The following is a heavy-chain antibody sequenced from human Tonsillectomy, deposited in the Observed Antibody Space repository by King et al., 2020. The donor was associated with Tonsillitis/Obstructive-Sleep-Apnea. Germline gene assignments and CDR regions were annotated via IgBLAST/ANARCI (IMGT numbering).Heavy chain of an antibody. CDR3: ARDKSDYAHAFDI. CDR1: GGSITSGGYY. J-gene: IGHJ3*02. D-gene: IGHD4-17*01. Sequence: HVQLQESGPGLVKPSQTLSLTCTVSGGSITSGGYYWSWIRQHPGKGLEWIGYIYYIGSTYYNPSLKSRVAISVDTSKNQFSLKLSSVTAADTAVYYCARDKSDYAHAFDIWGQGTKVTVSS. V-gene: IGHV4-31*03. CDR2: IYYIGST.